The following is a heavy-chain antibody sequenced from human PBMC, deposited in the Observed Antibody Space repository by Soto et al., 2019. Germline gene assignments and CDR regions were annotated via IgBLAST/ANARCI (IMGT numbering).Heavy chain of an antibody. CDR1: GASFSGHY. Sequence: SETLSLTCAVYGASFSGHYWSWIRQPPGKGLQWIGEINHSGSTNYNPSLKSRVTISLDTSKNQFSLRLGSVTAADTAVYYCARASMGGAPTTYYSYYYMDVWGKGTTVTVSS. V-gene: IGHV4-34*01. CDR3: ARASMGGAPTTYYSYYYMDV. CDR2: INHSGST. J-gene: IGHJ6*03. D-gene: IGHD3-16*01.